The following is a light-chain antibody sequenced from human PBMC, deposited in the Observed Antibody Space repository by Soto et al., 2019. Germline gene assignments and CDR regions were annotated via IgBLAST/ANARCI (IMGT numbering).Light chain of an antibody. CDR1: SSDVGGYNY. Sequence: QSVLTQPASVSGSPGQSITISCTGTSSDVGGYNYVSWYQHHPGKAPKVMIYDVSNRPLGVSNRFSGSKSGNTASLTISGLQAEDEADYYCSSYTISSTLVFGGGTKVTVL. CDR2: DVS. CDR3: SSYTISSTLV. J-gene: IGLJ2*01. V-gene: IGLV2-14*03.